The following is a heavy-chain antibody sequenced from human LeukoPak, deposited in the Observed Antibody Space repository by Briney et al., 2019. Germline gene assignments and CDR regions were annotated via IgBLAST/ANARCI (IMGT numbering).Heavy chain of an antibody. Sequence: SSETLSLTCTVSGDSISRSSDYWGWIRQPPGKGPEWIGSVYYIGSTFYNPSLKSRLTISIDTSKNQFSLKLRSVTAADTAVYYCAREDAEQMDNSFDIWGQGTMVTVSS. V-gene: IGHV4-39*07. CDR2: VYYIGST. CDR1: GDSISRSSDY. J-gene: IGHJ3*02. CDR3: AREDAEQMDNSFDI. D-gene: IGHD5-24*01.